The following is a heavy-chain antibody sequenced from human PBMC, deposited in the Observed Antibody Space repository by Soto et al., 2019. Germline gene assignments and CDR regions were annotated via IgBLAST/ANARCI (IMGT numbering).Heavy chain of an antibody. CDR1: GLTVGSNY. J-gene: IGHJ6*02. CDR2: IYAGGTT. D-gene: IGHD3-10*01. CDR3: AELLLDV. V-gene: IGHV3-53*01. Sequence: EVQLVESGGGLIQPGKSLRLSCAASGLTVGSNYMSWVRQAPGKGLEWVSVIYAGGTTYYADSVKGRFTISRDNSKNPLYLQMNSLRAEDTAVYYCAELLLDVWGQGTTFTVSS.